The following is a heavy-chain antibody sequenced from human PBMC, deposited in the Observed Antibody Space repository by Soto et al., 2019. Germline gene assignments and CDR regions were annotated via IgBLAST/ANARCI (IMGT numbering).Heavy chain of an antibody. CDR2: INHRGSA. V-gene: IGHV4-4*02. Sequence: PSETLSLTCAVSGTSVSSTYWSSWVRHPPGKGPEWIGEINHRGSANYNPKLKSRVTISEDISKSQLALRLTSVTAADTAVYYCARYNAASGTYYFDYWGQG. CDR1: GTSVSSTYW. J-gene: IGHJ4*02. D-gene: IGHD6-13*01. CDR3: ARYNAASGTYYFDY.